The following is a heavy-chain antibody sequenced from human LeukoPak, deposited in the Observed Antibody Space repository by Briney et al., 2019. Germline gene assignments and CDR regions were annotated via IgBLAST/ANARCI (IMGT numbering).Heavy chain of an antibody. CDR2: IYYSGST. J-gene: IGHJ4*02. D-gene: IGHD6-19*01. V-gene: IGHV4-59*01. CDR1: GGSISSYY. Sequence: SETLSLTCTVPGGSISSYYWSWIRQPPGKGLEWIGYIYYSGSTNYNPSLKSRVTISVDTSKNQFSLKLSSVTAADTAVYYCARVGGWSSGWSPFDYWGQGTLVTVSS. CDR3: ARVGGWSSGWSPFDY.